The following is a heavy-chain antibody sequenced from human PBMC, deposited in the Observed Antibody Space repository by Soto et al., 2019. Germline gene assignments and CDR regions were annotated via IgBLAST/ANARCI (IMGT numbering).Heavy chain of an antibody. D-gene: IGHD3-10*01. Sequence: VQLVESGGGVVQPGGSLRLSCEASGFIFSSYSMNWVRQAPGKGLEWVSSISRNSDYIYYSDSVKGRFIISRDNARTSLYLHMNSLRAEDTAVYYCARVGAYFGEFDYFDYWGQGALVTVSS. CDR3: ARVGAYFGEFDYFDY. J-gene: IGHJ4*02. V-gene: IGHV3-21*01. CDR1: GFIFSSYS. CDR2: ISRNSDYI.